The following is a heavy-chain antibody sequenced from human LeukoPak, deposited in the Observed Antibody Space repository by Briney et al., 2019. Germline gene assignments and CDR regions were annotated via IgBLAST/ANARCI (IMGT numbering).Heavy chain of an antibody. CDR3: ARGNWNFDY. CDR1: GGSISSYY. J-gene: IGHJ4*02. CDR2: IYYSGST. Sequence: SETLSLTCTVSGGSISSYYWSWIRQPPGKGLEWIGYIYYSGSTSYNPSLKSRVTISVDTSKNQFSLKLSSVTAADTAVYYCARGNWNFDYWGQGTLVTVSS. V-gene: IGHV4-59*01. D-gene: IGHD1-1*01.